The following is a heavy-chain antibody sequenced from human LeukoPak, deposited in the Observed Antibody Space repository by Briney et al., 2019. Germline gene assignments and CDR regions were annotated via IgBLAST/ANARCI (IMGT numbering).Heavy chain of an antibody. J-gene: IGHJ3*02. CDR1: GYTFTSYD. V-gene: IGHV1-8*01. D-gene: IGHD2-15*01. CDR2: MNPNSGNT. CDR3: AINLGYCSGGSCYQRGGDAFDI. Sequence: ASVKVSCKASGYTFTSYDINWVRQATGQGLEWMGWMNPNSGNTGYAQKFQGRVTMTRNTSISTAYMELSSLRSEDTAVYYCAINLGYCSGGSCYQRGGDAFDIWGQGTMVTVSS.